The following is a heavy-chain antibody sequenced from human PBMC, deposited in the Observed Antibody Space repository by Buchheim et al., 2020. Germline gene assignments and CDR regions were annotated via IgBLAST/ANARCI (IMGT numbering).Heavy chain of an antibody. CDR3: ARDLTGTYWFDP. CDR2: ISTSSAYT. CDR1: GFIFSDYY. Sequence: QVQLVESGGGLVKPGGSLRLSCAASGFIFSDYYMSWIRRTPGKGLEWLASISTSSAYTYYADSVKGRFTISRDNPKNSLYLQMNSLRVEDSAIYYCARDLTGTYWFDPWGQGTL. D-gene: IGHD1-7*01. J-gene: IGHJ5*02. V-gene: IGHV3-11*06.